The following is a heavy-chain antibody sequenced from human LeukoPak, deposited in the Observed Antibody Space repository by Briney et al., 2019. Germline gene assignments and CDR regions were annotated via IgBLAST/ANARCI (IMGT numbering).Heavy chain of an antibody. CDR1: GFTFSSYA. Sequence: GGSLRLSCAASGFTFSSYAMSWVRQAPGKGLEWVSYISSSGSTIYYADSVKGRFTISRDNAKNSLYLQMNSLRAEDTAVYYCARASHKYYDFWSGLGWFDPWGQGTLVTVSS. CDR2: ISSSGSTI. J-gene: IGHJ5*02. V-gene: IGHV3-48*04. D-gene: IGHD3-3*01. CDR3: ARASHKYYDFWSGLGWFDP.